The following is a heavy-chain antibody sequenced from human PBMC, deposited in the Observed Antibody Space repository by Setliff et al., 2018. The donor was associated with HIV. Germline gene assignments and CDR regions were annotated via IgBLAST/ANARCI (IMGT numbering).Heavy chain of an antibody. V-gene: IGHV7-4-1*02. Sequence: VASVKVSCKASGYTFTSYAMHWVRQAPGQGLEWMGWINTSTGNPTYAQGFTGRFVFSLDTSVSTAYLQISSLKAEDTAVYYCARGLGVRHGPHCYMDVWGKGTTVTVSS. J-gene: IGHJ6*03. CDR1: GYTFTSYA. D-gene: IGHD3-16*01. CDR3: ARGLGVRHGPHCYMDV. CDR2: INTSTGNP.